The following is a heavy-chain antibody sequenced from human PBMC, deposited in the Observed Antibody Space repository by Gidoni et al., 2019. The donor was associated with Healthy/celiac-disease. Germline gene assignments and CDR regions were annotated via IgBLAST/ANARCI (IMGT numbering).Heavy chain of an antibody. J-gene: IGHJ6*02. Sequence: QVQLVQSGAEVKTPGASVKVSCKAAGYTFTGYYMHWVRQAPGQGLEWMGWINPNRGGTNYAQNVQGRVTMTRDTSISTAYMELSRLRSDDTAVYYCARALRFLEWLPYPHYYGMDVWGQGTTVTVSS. CDR1: GYTFTGYY. CDR2: INPNRGGT. V-gene: IGHV1-2*02. D-gene: IGHD3-3*01. CDR3: ARALRFLEWLPYPHYYGMDV.